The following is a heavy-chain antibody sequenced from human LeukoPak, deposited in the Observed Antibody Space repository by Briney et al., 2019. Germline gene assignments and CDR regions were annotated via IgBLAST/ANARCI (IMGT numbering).Heavy chain of an antibody. CDR2: IYHSGST. CDR1: GCSFSGYY. D-gene: IGHD5-18*01. J-gene: IGHJ2*01. V-gene: IGHV4-34*01. Sequence: SETLSLTCAVYGCSFSGYYWSWIRQPPGKGLEWNGYIYHSGSTCYNPSLKSRVTISVDRSKNQFSLKLSSVTAADPAVYYCARSNGRGGYSYGKKAFDLWGRGTLVTVSS. CDR3: ARSNGRGGYSYGKKAFDL.